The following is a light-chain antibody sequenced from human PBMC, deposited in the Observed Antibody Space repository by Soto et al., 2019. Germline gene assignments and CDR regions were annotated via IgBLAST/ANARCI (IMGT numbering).Light chain of an antibody. CDR2: EVS. J-gene: IGLJ2*01. CDR3: SSYASGNTAVV. Sequence: QSVLTQPASVSGSPGQSITISCSGTSSDVGGYDYVSWYQQHPGKAPKLMIYEVSNRPSGISNRFSGSKSGNTASLTISGLQAEDEADYHCSSYASGNTAVVFGGGTQLTVL. V-gene: IGLV2-14*01. CDR1: SSDVGGYDY.